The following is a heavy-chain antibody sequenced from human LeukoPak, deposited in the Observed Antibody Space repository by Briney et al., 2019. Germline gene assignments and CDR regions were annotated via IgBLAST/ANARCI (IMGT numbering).Heavy chain of an antibody. CDR3: ARDRGGRSGLDG. J-gene: IGHJ4*02. D-gene: IGHD2-15*01. V-gene: IGHV3-7*04. CDR2: IREEGGEI. CDR1: GITFSSSL. Sequence: GGSLRLSCSAPGITFSSSLMRWVPQAPGKGLEWVAFIREEGGEIFDVDSGKGRFTISRDNAENSLYLQMNSLRAEDTAVYYCARDRGGRSGLDGWGQGTLVTVSS.